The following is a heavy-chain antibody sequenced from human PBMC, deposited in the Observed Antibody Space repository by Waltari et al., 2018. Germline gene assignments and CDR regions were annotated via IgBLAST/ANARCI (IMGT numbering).Heavy chain of an antibody. V-gene: IGHV4-38-2*01. D-gene: IGHD5-12*01. CDR3: ARVATTPYYYYYGMDV. Sequence: QVQLQESGPGLVKPSETLSLTCAVSGYSISSGYYWGWIRQPPGKGLEWIGSIYHSGSTYYNPALKSRVTISVDTSKNQCSLKLSSVTAADTAVYYCARVATTPYYYYYGMDVWGQGTTVTVSS. J-gene: IGHJ6*02. CDR1: GYSISSGYY. CDR2: IYHSGST.